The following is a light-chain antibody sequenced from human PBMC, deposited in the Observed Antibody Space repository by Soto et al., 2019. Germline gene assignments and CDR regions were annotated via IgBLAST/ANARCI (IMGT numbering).Light chain of an antibody. V-gene: IGKV3-20*01. CDR3: QQYDDYPLT. CDR2: DTS. Sequence: IVFTQFPGTLYLSPVERVTLSCRAIQSVSSSYLGWFQQRPGQAPRLLSYDTSNRATGIPDRFSGSGSGTEFTLTISSLQPDDFATFYCQQYDDYPLTFGGGTKVHIK. J-gene: IGKJ4*01. CDR1: QSVSSSY.